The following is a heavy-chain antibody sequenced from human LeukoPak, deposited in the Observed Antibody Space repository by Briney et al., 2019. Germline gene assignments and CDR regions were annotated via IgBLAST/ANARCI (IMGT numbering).Heavy chain of an antibody. Sequence: PGGSLRLSCAASGFTVSSNYMSWVRQAPGKGLERASVIYSGGSTYYADSVTGRFTISRDNSKNTQYLPLNSLRPEDTAVYYCARVVGANVGGGLDYWGQGTLVTVSS. V-gene: IGHV3-53*05. CDR2: IYSGGST. J-gene: IGHJ4*02. D-gene: IGHD1-26*01. CDR1: GFTVSSNY. CDR3: ARVVGANVGGGLDY.